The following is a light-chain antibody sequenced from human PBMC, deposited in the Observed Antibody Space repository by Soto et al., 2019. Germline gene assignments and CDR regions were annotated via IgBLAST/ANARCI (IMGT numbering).Light chain of an antibody. CDR2: GAS. CDR1: QSVSSD. J-gene: IGKJ5*01. V-gene: IGKV3-15*01. CDR3: QHYNNWPPIT. Sequence: EIVMTQSPATLSVSRGERATLSCRASQSVSSDLAWYQQKPGQAPRLLIYGASTRATGIPARFSGSGSGTEFTLTISSLQSEDFAVYYCQHYNNWPPITFGQGTRLEIK.